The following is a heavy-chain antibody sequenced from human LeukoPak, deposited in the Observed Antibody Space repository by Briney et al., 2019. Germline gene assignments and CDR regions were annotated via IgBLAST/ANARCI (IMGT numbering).Heavy chain of an antibody. CDR1: GYTFTSYA. V-gene: IGHV1-3*01. J-gene: IGHJ4*02. CDR3: ARADSGYFSFDY. CDR2: INAGNGNT. D-gene: IGHD3-22*01. Sequence: ASVKVSCKASGYTFTSYAMHWVRQAPGQRLEWMGWINAGNGNTKYSQKFQGRVTITRDTSASTAYMELSSLRSEGTAVYYCARADSGYFSFDYWGQGTLVPVSS.